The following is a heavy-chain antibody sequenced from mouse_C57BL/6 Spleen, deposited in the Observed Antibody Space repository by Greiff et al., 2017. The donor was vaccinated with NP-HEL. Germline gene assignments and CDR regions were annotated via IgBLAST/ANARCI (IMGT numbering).Heavy chain of an antibody. Sequence: QVQLQQSGAELVRPGASVKLSCKASGYTFTDYYINWVKQRPGQGLEWIARIYPGSGNTYYNEKFKGKATLTAEKSSSTAYMQLSSLTSEDSAVYFCAIISSAWFAYWGQGTLVTVSA. J-gene: IGHJ3*01. CDR1: GYTFTDYY. CDR2: IYPGSGNT. V-gene: IGHV1-76*01. D-gene: IGHD3-1*01. CDR3: AIISSAWFAY.